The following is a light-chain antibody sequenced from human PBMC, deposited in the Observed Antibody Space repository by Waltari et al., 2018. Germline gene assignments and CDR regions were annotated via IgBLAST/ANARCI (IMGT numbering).Light chain of an antibody. V-gene: IGKV1-5*03. CDR1: QSILRW. Sequence: DIQLTQSPSSLPASVGDRITIPCRASQSILRWLAWYQQKPGTAPKLLIYKASILESGVPSRFSGGGSGTEFTLTISSLQPDDFATYYCQHYDSYSATFGRGTKVEIK. J-gene: IGKJ4*02. CDR2: KAS. CDR3: QHYDSYSAT.